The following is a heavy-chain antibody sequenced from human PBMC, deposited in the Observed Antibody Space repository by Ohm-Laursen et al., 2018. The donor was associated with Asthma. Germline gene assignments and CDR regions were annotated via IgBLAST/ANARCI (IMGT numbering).Heavy chain of an antibody. CDR2: MNGNGDTT. D-gene: IGHD5-24*01. V-gene: IGHV3-64*04. CDR3: ARGSLEGLQ. Sequence: SLRLSCAASGFTFSSYTMHWVRQAPGKGLDYVSSMNGNGDTTHYADSVKGRFTISRDDAQNTLYLQMNSLRADDTAVYYCARGSLEGLQWGQGTLVTVSS. J-gene: IGHJ4*02. CDR1: GFTFSSYT.